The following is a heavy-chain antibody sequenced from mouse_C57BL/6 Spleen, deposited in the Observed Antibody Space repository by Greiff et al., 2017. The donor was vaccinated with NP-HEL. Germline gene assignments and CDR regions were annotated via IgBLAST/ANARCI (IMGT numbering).Heavy chain of an antibody. CDR1: GFSLTSYG. CDR3: STLLLLREAMDY. Sequence: VQRVESGPGLVQPSQSLSITCTVSGFSLTSYGVHWVRQSPGKGLEWLGVIWSGGSTDYNAAFISRLSISKDNSKSQVFFKMNILQADDTAIYYCSTLLLLREAMDYWGQGTSVTVSS. J-gene: IGHJ4*01. D-gene: IGHD1-1*01. V-gene: IGHV2-2*01. CDR2: IWSGGST.